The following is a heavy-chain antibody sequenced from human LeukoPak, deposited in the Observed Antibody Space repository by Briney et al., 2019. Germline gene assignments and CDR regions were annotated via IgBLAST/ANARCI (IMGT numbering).Heavy chain of an antibody. J-gene: IGHJ6*02. V-gene: IGHV4-61*01. D-gene: IGHD4/OR15-4a*01. CDR3: ARDLIYLTNYYYYGMDV. Sequence: SETLSLTCVISGGSVSSGSSYWSWIRQPPGKGLERIGYMYYSGNTSYNPSLKSRVTISVDTSKNQFSLKLNSVTAADTAVYYCARDLIYLTNYYYYGMDVWGQGTTVTVSS. CDR1: GGSVSSGSSY. CDR2: MYYSGNT.